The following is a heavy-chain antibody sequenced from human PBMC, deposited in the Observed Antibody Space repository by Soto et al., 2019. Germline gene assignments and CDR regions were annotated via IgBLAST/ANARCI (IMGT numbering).Heavy chain of an antibody. V-gene: IGHV3-48*01. CDR2: ISSTSGTI. CDR1: GFTFSNYS. D-gene: IGHD3-3*01. J-gene: IGHJ4*02. Sequence: GGSLRLSCVASGFTFSNYSMNWVRQAPGKGLEWVSYISSTSGTIYYADSVKGRFSTSRDNAKNSLYLQMNSLRAEDTAVYYCARDFISGDFWSGYYPRDLLAYRGQGTLVTVSS. CDR3: ARDFISGDFWSGYYPRDLLAY.